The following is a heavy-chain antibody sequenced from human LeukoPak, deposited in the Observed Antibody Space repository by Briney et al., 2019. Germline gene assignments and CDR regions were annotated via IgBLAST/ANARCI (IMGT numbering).Heavy chain of an antibody. CDR2: INHSGST. J-gene: IGHJ5*02. D-gene: IGHD3-10*01. CDR3: HGSGSYYNNWFDP. Sequence: KPSETLSLTCAVYGGSFSGYYWSWIRQPPGKGLEWIGEINHSGSTNYNPSLKSRVTISVDTSKNQFSLRLSSVTAADTAVYYCHGSGSYYNNWFDPWGQGTLSPSPQ. CDR1: GGSFSGYY. V-gene: IGHV4-34*01.